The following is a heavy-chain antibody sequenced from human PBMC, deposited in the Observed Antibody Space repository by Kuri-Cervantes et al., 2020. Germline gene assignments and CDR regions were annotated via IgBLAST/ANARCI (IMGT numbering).Heavy chain of an antibody. J-gene: IGHJ1*01. CDR3: ARGDQYDGSGHHH. D-gene: IGHD3-22*01. V-gene: IGHV4-59*01. Sequence: SETLSLTCTVSGGSISSYYWSWIRQSPGKGLEWIGYLYYSGITNYNPSLKSRVTISVDTSKNQFSLKLSSVTAADTAVYYCARGDQYDGSGHHHWGQGTLVTVSS. CDR2: LYYSGIT. CDR1: GGSISSYY.